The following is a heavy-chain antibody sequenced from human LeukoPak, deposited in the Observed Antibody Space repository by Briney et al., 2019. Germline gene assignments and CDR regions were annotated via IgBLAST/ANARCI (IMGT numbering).Heavy chain of an antibody. V-gene: IGHV3-15*01. CDR1: GFTFSNAW. CDR2: IKNKKDGGTT. J-gene: IGHJ4*02. CDR3: TTDVYI. Sequence: GGSLRLSCAASGFTFSNAWMTWVRQAPGKGLEWVGRIKNKKDGGTTDYAAPVKGRFTTSRDDSKSTLYLEMNSLKIEDTAMYYCTTDVYIWGQGTLVTVSS.